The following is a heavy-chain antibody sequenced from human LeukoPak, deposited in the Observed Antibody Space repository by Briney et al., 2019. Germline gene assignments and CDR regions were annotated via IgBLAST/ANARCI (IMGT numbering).Heavy chain of an antibody. V-gene: IGHV4-39*01. J-gene: IGHJ4*02. CDR2: IYYSGST. D-gene: IGHD6-13*01. CDR1: GGSISSYY. Sequence: SETLSLTCTVSGGSISSYYWGWIRQPPGKGLEWIGSIYYSGSTYYNPSLKSRVTISVDTSKNQFSLKLSSVTAADTAVYYCARLLAAAITYDYWGQGTLVTVSS. CDR3: ARLLAAAITYDY.